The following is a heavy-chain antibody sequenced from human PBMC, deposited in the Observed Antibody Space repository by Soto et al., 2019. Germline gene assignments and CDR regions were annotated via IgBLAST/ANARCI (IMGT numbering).Heavy chain of an antibody. CDR3: ARELYQPNLYNWFDP. Sequence: PSETLSLTCTVSDCSVSSGSYYWSWIRQPPGKGLEWIGYIYYSGSTNYNPSLKSRVTISVDTSKNQFSLKLSSVTAADTAVYYCARELYQPNLYNWFDPWGQGTLVTVSS. CDR1: DCSVSSGSYY. V-gene: IGHV4-61*01. D-gene: IGHD2-2*01. CDR2: IYYSGST. J-gene: IGHJ5*02.